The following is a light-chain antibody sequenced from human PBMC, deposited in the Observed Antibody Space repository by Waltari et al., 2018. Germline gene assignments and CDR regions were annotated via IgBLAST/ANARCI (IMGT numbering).Light chain of an antibody. CDR3: QQCAISPLT. CDR2: DAS. CDR1: QTVSKNY. Sequence: EIVLTQSPGTLSLSPGERATLSCRASQTVSKNYLAWYQQKPGQAPRLLIDDASNRDTGIPDRFSGSGSGTDFTLTISRLKPEDFAVYYCQQCAISPLTFGGGTK. J-gene: IGKJ4*01. V-gene: IGKV3-20*01.